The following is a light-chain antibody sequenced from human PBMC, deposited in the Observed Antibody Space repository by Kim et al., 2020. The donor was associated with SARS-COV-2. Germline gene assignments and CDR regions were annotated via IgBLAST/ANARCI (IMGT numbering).Light chain of an antibody. CDR2: AAS. CDR3: QQSYSTFALT. Sequence: DIQMTQSPSSLSASVGDRVTITCRASQSISSYLNWYQQKPGKAPKLLIYAASSLQSGVPSRFSGSGSGTDFTLTISSLQPEDFATYYCQQSYSTFALTFGGGTKLEI. J-gene: IGKJ4*01. V-gene: IGKV1-39*01. CDR1: QSISSY.